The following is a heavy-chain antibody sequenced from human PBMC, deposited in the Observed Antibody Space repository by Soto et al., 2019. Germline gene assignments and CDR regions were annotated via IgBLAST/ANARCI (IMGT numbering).Heavy chain of an antibody. CDR2: VGGTGSDT. Sequence: EVQLLESGGGLVQPGGSLELSCGASGFNFGNYAMSWVRQAPGKGPEWVSSVGGTGSDTDYADSVRGRFTISRDNSKNTLYLHMNSLRAEDTAIYFCAKDFIPRNRIYDPFDIWGQGTTVTVSS. D-gene: IGHD2-15*01. CDR1: GFNFGNYA. J-gene: IGHJ3*02. V-gene: IGHV3-23*01. CDR3: AKDFIPRNRIYDPFDI.